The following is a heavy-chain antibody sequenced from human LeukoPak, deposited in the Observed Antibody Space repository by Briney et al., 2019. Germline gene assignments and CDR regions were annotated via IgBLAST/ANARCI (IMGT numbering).Heavy chain of an antibody. Sequence: KPSETLSLTCAVYGGSFSGYYWSWIRQPPGKGLEWIGEINHSGSTIYNPSLKSRVTISVDTSKNQFSLKLSSVTAADTAVYYCAREDILTDGNWFDPWGQGTLVTVSS. CDR2: INHSGST. D-gene: IGHD3-9*01. V-gene: IGHV4-34*01. J-gene: IGHJ5*02. CDR3: AREDILTDGNWFDP. CDR1: GGSFSGYY.